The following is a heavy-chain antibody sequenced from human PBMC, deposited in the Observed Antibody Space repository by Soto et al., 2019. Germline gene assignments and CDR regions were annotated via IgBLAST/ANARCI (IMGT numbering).Heavy chain of an antibody. J-gene: IGHJ6*02. V-gene: IGHV3-48*02. CDR2: ISSSSSTI. D-gene: IGHD2-2*02. Sequence: GGSLRLSCAASGFTFSSYSMNWVRQAPGKGLEWVSYISSSSSTIYYADSAKGRFTISRDNAKNSLYLQMNSLRDEDTAVYYCARDPVYCSSTSCYTFGMDVWGQGTTVTVSS. CDR3: ARDPVYCSSTSCYTFGMDV. CDR1: GFTFSSYS.